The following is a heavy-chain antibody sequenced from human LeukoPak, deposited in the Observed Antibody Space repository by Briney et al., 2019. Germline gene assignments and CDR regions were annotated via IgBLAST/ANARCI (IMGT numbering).Heavy chain of an antibody. CDR2: INPSGGST. V-gene: IGHV1-46*01. CDR1: GYTFTSYY. D-gene: IGHD3-22*01. J-gene: IGHJ4*02. CDR3: AKASDSSGYSFDY. Sequence: ASVKVSCKASGYTFTSYYMHWVRQAPGQGLEWMGIINPSGGSTSYAQKFQGRVTMTRDMSTSTVYTELSSLRSEDTGVYYCAKASDSSGYSFDYWGQGTLVTVSS.